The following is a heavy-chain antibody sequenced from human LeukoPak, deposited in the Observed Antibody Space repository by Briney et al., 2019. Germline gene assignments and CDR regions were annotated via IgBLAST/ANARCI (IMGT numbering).Heavy chain of an antibody. J-gene: IGHJ5*02. CDR2: IYYSGST. CDR1: GGSISSGGYY. D-gene: IGHD6-19*01. V-gene: IGHV4-31*03. CDR3: ARAPQWHRWFDP. Sequence: PSETLSLTCTVSGGSISSGGYYWSWIRQHPGKGLEWIGYIYYSGSTYYNPSLKSRVTISVDTSKNQFSLKLSSVTAADTAVYYCARAPQWHRWFDPWGQGILVTVSS.